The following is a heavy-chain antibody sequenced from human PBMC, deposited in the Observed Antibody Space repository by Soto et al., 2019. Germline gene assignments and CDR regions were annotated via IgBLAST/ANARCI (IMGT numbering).Heavy chain of an antibody. CDR1: GFTFSNAW. D-gene: IGHD4-17*01. CDR3: TTDWAQYGGLFDY. V-gene: IGHV3-15*01. Sequence: PGGSLRLSCAASGFTFSNAWMSWVRQAPGKGLEWVGRIKSKTDGGTTDYAAPVKGRFTISRDDSKNTLYLQMNSLKTEDTAVYYCTTDWAQYGGLFDYWGQGTLVTVSS. J-gene: IGHJ4*02. CDR2: IKSKTDGGTT.